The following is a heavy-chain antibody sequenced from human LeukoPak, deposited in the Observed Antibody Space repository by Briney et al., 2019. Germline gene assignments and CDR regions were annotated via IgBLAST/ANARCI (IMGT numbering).Heavy chain of an antibody. Sequence: GGSLRLSCAASGFTFSSYWMNWARQAPGKGLEWVASINHNGNVNYYVDSVKGRFTISRDNSKNTLYLQMNSLRAEDTAVYYCAKDRSPDYYDSSDAFDIWGQGTMVTVSS. CDR3: AKDRSPDYYDSSDAFDI. D-gene: IGHD3-22*01. V-gene: IGHV3-7*03. J-gene: IGHJ3*02. CDR2: INHNGNVN. CDR1: GFTFSSYW.